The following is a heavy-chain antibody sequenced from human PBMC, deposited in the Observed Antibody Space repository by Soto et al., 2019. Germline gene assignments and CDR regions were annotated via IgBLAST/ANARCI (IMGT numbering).Heavy chain of an antibody. CDR1: GFSLSTSGVG. CDR2: IYWDDDK. V-gene: IGHV2-5*02. Sequence: QITLKESGPTLVKPTQTLTLTCTFSGFSLSTSGVGVGWIRQPPGKALEWLALIYWDDDKRYSPSLKSRLTITKDTSKSQVVLTMTNMDPVDTATYYCAHPGRETNYGSAPVYFDYWGQGTLVTVSS. CDR3: AHPGRETNYGSAPVYFDY. J-gene: IGHJ4*02. D-gene: IGHD3-10*01.